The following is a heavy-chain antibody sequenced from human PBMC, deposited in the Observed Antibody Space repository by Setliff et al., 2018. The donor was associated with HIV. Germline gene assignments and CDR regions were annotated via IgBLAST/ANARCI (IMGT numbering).Heavy chain of an antibody. CDR2: INSRGDSD. CDR3: ARNWDFYNSGSLVFDY. V-gene: IGHV3-48*03. J-gene: IGHJ4*02. D-gene: IGHD3-10*01. CDR1: GFTFRSYE. Sequence: GGSLRLSCAVSGFTFRSYEMSWVRQAPGKGLEWISYINSRGDSDHYADSVKGRFTISRGNAKSSLSLQMHNLRAEDTATYYCARNWDFYNSGSLVFDYWGQGTLVTVS.